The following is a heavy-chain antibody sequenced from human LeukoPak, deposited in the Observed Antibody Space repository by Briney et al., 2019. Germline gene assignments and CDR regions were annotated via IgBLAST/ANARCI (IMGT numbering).Heavy chain of an antibody. CDR3: AAYDSSGYYWDY. CDR2: IYTSGST. Sequence: SETLSLTCTVSGGSISGYYWSWIRQPPGEGLEWIGYIYTSGSTNYNPSLKSRVTISVDTSKNQFSLKLSSVTAADTAVYYCAAYDSSGYYWDYWGQGTLVTVSS. D-gene: IGHD3-22*01. V-gene: IGHV4-4*09. J-gene: IGHJ4*02. CDR1: GGSISGYY.